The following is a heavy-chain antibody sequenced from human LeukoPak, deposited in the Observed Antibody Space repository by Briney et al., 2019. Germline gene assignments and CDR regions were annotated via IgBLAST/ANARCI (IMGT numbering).Heavy chain of an antibody. V-gene: IGHV4-61*01. CDR1: GYSISSGYY. CDR3: ARVGDYGPWYFDL. J-gene: IGHJ2*01. CDR2: IYYSGST. D-gene: IGHD4/OR15-4a*01. Sequence: LETLSLTCAVSGYSISSGYYWGWIRQPPGKGLEWIGYIYYSGSTNYNPSLKSRVTISVDTSKNQFSLKLSSVTAADTAVYYCARVGDYGPWYFDLWGRGTLVTVSS.